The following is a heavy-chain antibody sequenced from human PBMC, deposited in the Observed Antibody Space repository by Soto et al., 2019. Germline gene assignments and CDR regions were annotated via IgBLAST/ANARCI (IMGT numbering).Heavy chain of an antibody. D-gene: IGHD2-15*01. V-gene: IGHV2-26*01. CDR1: GFSLSNARMG. CDR3: ARIPQGYCSGGSCRIHYILWYFDL. Sequence: QVTLKESGPVLVKPTETLTLTCTVSGFSLSNARMGVSWIRQPPGKALEWLAHIFSNDEKSYSTSLKSRLTISKDTSKSQVVLTMTNMDPVDTATYYCARIPQGYCSGGSCRIHYILWYFDLWGRGTLVTVSS. CDR2: IFSNDEK. J-gene: IGHJ2*01.